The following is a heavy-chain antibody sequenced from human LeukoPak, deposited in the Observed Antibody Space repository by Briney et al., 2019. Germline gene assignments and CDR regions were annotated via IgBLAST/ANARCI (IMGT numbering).Heavy chain of an antibody. V-gene: IGHV4-59*01. J-gene: IGHJ1*01. CDR3: ARAIRSRGVWNFQH. D-gene: IGHD4-17*01. CDR2: IYYSGST. CDR1: GGSISSYY. Sequence: SETLSLTCTVSGGSISSYYWSWLRQPPGKGLEWIGYIYYSGSTNYNPSLKSRVTISVDTSKNQFSLKLSSVTAADTAVYYCARAIRSRGVWNFQHWGQGTLVTVSS.